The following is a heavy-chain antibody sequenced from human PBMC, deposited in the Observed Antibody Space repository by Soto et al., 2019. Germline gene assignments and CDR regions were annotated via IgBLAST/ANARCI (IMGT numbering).Heavy chain of an antibody. CDR3: ASGGSVLRHFDGSSRYYYYYGMDV. CDR1: GGTFSSYA. D-gene: IGHD3-9*01. V-gene: IGHV1-69*13. J-gene: IGHJ6*02. Sequence: SVKVSCKASGGTFSSYAISWVRQAPGQGLEWMGGIIPIFGTANYAQKFQGRVTITADESTSTAYMELSSLRSEDTAVYYCASGGSVLRHFDGSSRYYYYYGMDVWGHGTTVTVSS. CDR2: IIPIFGTA.